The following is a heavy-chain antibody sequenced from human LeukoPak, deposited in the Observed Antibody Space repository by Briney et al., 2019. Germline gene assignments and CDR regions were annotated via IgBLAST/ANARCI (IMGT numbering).Heavy chain of an antibody. D-gene: IGHD6-13*01. CDR1: GGSISSYY. J-gene: IGHJ4*02. CDR2: ISYSGST. CDR3: ARVIAAAEPTFDY. Sequence: PSETLSLTCTVSGGSISSYYWGWIRQPPGKGLEWIGYISYSGSTNYNPSLKSRVIISVVTSRNQFSLKLSSVTAADTAVYYCARVIAAAEPTFDYWGQGTLVTVSS. V-gene: IGHV4-59*01.